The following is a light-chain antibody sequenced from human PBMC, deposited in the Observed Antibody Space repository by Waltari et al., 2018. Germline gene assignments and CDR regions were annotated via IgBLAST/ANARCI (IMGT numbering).Light chain of an antibody. CDR3: SSHTATVPHV. CDR1: SNDVGAYGY. V-gene: IGLV2-14*01. Sequence: QSALTQPASVSGSPGHSITLSSTVTSNDVGAYGYVSWYHKYPGNAPKLIIYEVSYRPSGISTRFSGSKSGNTASLTISGLQAEDEADYYCSSHTATVPHVFGTGTRVTVV. J-gene: IGLJ1*01. CDR2: EVS.